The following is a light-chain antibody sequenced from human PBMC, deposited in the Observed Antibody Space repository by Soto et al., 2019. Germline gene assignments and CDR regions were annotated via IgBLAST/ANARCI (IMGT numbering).Light chain of an antibody. CDR1: SGDIGSYDL. Sequence: QSALTQPASVSGSPGQSITISCTGTSGDIGSYDLVSWYQQYPGKVPKLLIYEGSKRPSGVSNRFSGSKSGNTASLTISGLQAEDEADYYCSSYAGTSPHVVFGGGTQLTVL. CDR3: SSYAGTSPHVV. V-gene: IGLV2-23*01. CDR2: EGS. J-gene: IGLJ2*01.